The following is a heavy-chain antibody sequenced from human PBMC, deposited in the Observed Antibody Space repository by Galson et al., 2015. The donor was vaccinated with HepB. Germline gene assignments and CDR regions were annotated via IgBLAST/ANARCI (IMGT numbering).Heavy chain of an antibody. CDR1: GFTFSNYF. D-gene: IGHD2/OR15-2a*01. V-gene: IGHV3-23*01. CDR2: ISTSGSNT. J-gene: IGHJ4*02. CDR3: AKSLRDSRLTNKYYFFDY. Sequence: SLRLSCAASGFTFSNYFMNWVRQAPGKGLEWVSGISTSGSNTAYADSVKGRFTITRANHRKTLYLQMKNLRAEDTAVYYCAKSLRDSRLTNKYYFFDYWGQVTVVTVSS.